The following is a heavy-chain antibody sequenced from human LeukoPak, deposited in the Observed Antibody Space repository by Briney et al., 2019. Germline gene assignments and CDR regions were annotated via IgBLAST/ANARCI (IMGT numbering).Heavy chain of an antibody. CDR1: GFTFSSYG. D-gene: IGHD3-3*01. Sequence: PGRSLRLSCAASGFTFSSYGMHWVRQAPGKGLEWVAFIRYDGSNKYYAGSVKGRFTISRDNSKNTLYLQMNSLRAEDTAVYYCAKQATYYDFWSGYSAFDYWGQGTLVTVAS. J-gene: IGHJ4*02. CDR2: IRYDGSNK. V-gene: IGHV3-30*02. CDR3: AKQATYYDFWSGYSAFDY.